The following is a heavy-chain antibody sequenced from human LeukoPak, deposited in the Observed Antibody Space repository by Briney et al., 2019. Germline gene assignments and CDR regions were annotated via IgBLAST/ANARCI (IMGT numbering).Heavy chain of an antibody. CDR3: ARDCSSTSCYDDY. J-gene: IGHJ4*02. CDR2: ISAYNGNT. Sequence: ASVKVSCKASGYTFGAYYMYWVRQAPGQGLEWMGWISAYNGNTNYAQKFQGRVTMTTDTSTSTAYMDLRSLRSDDTAVYYCARDCSSTSCYDDYWGQGTLVTVSS. V-gene: IGHV1-18*04. D-gene: IGHD2-2*01. CDR1: GYTFGAYY.